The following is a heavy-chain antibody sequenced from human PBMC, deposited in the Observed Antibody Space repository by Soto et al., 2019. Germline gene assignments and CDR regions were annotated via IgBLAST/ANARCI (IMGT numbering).Heavy chain of an antibody. CDR1: GGSFSRYY. Sequence: SEPLSLTCAVYGGSFSRYYWTWIRQPPGTGLEWIGEINHSGSTNYNPSLKSRVTISVDTSKNQFSLKLTSVTAADTAVYYCAREKSTGRFDYWGQGTLVSVS. D-gene: IGHD2-8*02. CDR3: AREKSTGRFDY. V-gene: IGHV4-34*01. J-gene: IGHJ4*02. CDR2: INHSGST.